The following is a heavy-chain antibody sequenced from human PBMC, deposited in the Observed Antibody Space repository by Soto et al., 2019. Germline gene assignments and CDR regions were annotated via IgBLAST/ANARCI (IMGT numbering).Heavy chain of an antibody. CDR1: GFSFSSYD. CDR2: ISYDGSDK. J-gene: IGHJ3*02. V-gene: IGHV3-30*18. CDR3: AKGVPSPTQHAFDI. Sequence: QVHLVESGGGVVQPGRSLRLSCAASGFSFSSYDMHWVRQAPGKGLEWVAMISYDGSDKYFSDSVKGRLTISRDNYKNTVSLEMKSLRTKDTAAYYCAKGVPSPTQHAFDIWGQGTMVTV.